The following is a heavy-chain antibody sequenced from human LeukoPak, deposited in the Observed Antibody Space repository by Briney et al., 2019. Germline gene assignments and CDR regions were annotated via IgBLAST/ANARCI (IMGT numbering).Heavy chain of an antibody. J-gene: IGHJ4*02. CDR2: VKSDGST. CDR3: HPLGYTSN. CDR1: GFTFSSRW. V-gene: IGHV3-74*01. D-gene: IGHD6-19*01. Sequence: GGSLRLSCAVSGFTSGFTFSSRWMHWVRQAPGKGLVWVSLVKSDGSTNYADSVKGRFTVSRDNAKNTLYLQMNNLRVEDTAPYFCHPLGYTSNWGQGTLVTVSS.